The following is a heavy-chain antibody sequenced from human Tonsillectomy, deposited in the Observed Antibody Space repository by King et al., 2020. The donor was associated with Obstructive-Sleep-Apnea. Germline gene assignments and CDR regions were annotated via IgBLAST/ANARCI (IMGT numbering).Heavy chain of an antibody. CDR1: GFTFSSYP. V-gene: IGHV3-30*04. CDR3: ARAIPAALFDY. J-gene: IGHJ4*02. CDR2: ISYVGSNK. Sequence: VQLVESGGGVVQPGRSLRLSCAASGFTFSSYPMHWVRQAPGKGLEWVALISYVGSNKYYADSVKGRFTISRDNSKNTLFLQMNSLRLEDTAVYYCARAIPAALFDYWGQGTLLTVSS. D-gene: IGHD2-2*01.